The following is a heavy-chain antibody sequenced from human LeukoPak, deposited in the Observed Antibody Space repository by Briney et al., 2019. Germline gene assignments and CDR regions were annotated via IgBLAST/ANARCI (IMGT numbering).Heavy chain of an antibody. Sequence: GGSLRLSCAASGFTVSSNYMSWVRQAPGKGLEWVSVIYSGGSTYYADSVKGRFTISRDNSKNTLYLQMNSLRAEDTAVYYCAKDDYDSSGYYYFDYWGQGTLVTVSS. CDR2: IYSGGST. V-gene: IGHV3-53*01. D-gene: IGHD3-22*01. CDR1: GFTVSSNY. CDR3: AKDDYDSSGYYYFDY. J-gene: IGHJ4*02.